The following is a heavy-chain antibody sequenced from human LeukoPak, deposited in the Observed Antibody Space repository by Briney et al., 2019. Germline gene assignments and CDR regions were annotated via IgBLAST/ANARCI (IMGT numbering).Heavy chain of an antibody. CDR3: AKDGMRLRFLEWLSFFDY. J-gene: IGHJ4*02. Sequence: GGSLRLSCAASGFTFSGYAMSWVRQAPGKGLEWVSAISGSGGSTYYADSVKGRFTISRDNSKNTLYLQMNSLRAEDTAVYYCAKDGMRLRFLEWLSFFDYWGQGTLVTVSS. CDR2: ISGSGGST. CDR1: GFTFSGYA. V-gene: IGHV3-23*01. D-gene: IGHD3-3*01.